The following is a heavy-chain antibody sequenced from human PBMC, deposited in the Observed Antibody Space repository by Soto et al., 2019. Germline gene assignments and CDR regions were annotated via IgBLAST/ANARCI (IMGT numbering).Heavy chain of an antibody. CDR3: ARGQEGVVATH. CDR2: IKVGGST. CDR1: GGSLSGYS. V-gene: IGHV4-34*01. J-gene: IGHJ4*02. D-gene: IGHD5-12*01. Sequence: QVQLQQWGAGLLKPSETLSLNCAVNGGSLSGYSWSWFRQPPGKGREWIGEIKVGGSTNYSPSLKSRATISSDTSNHQFSLRLYSVTAADTGVYYCARGQEGVVATHWDQGTLVTVSS.